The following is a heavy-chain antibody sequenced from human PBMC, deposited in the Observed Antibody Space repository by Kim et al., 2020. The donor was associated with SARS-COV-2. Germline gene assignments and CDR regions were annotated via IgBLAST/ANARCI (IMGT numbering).Heavy chain of an antibody. CDR3: ARGRQNVDIVATDRGGDYYGMDV. CDR1: GGSFSGYY. Sequence: SETLSLTCAVYGGSFSGYYWSWIRQPPGKGLEWIGEINHSGSTNYNPSLKSRVTISVDTSKNQFSLKLSSVTAADTAVYYCARGRQNVDIVATDRGGDYYGMDVWGQGTTVTVSS. J-gene: IGHJ6*02. D-gene: IGHD5-12*01. V-gene: IGHV4-34*01. CDR2: INHSGST.